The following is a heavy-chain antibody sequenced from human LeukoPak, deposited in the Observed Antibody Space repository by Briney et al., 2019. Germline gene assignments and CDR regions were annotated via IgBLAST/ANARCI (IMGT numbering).Heavy chain of an antibody. CDR3: ARDLPSDGSGSYYSDY. Sequence: SVKVSCKASGGTFSSYAIGWVRQAPGQGLEWMGGIIPIFGTANYAQKFQGRVTITADKSTSTAYMELSSLRSEDTAVYYCARDLPSDGSGSYYSDYWGQGTLVTVSS. CDR2: IIPIFGTA. J-gene: IGHJ4*02. CDR1: GGTFSSYA. V-gene: IGHV1-69*06. D-gene: IGHD3-10*01.